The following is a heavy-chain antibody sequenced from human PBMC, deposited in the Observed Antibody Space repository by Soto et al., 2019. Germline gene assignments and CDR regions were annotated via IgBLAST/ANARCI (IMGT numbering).Heavy chain of an antibody. CDR1: GFIFSRYG. CDR2: ISYDGSNK. D-gene: IGHD2-15*01. CDR3: AKDMGCSGGSCYGMDV. V-gene: IGHV3-30*18. Sequence: QGQLVESGGGVVQPGTSLRLSCEASGFIFSRYGMHWVRQAPGKGLEWVAVISYDGSNKYYAESVKGRFIISRDKSENTLYLQMNSLRGEDTAVYYCAKDMGCSGGSCYGMDVWGQGTTVTVSS. J-gene: IGHJ6*02.